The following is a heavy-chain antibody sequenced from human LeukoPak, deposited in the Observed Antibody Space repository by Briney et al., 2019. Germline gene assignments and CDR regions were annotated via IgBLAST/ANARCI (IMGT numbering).Heavy chain of an antibody. CDR2: IYPDDSDT. Sequence: GESLKISCKGSGYRFSSYWIGWVRQMPGKGLEWMGIIYPDDSDTRYSPSFQGQVTISADKSINTAYLQWSSLKASGTAMYYCARRLKISQGGTTDYWGQGTLVTVSS. D-gene: IGHD1-1*01. CDR1: GYRFSSYW. V-gene: IGHV5-51*01. CDR3: ARRLKISQGGTTDY. J-gene: IGHJ4*02.